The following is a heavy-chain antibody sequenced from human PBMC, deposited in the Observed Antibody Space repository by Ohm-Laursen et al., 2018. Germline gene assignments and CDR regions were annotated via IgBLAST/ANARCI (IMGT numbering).Heavy chain of an antibody. D-gene: IGHD3-16*01. V-gene: IGHV3-11*04. J-gene: IGHJ4*02. Sequence: GSLRLSCTASRFTFSDYYMNWVRQAPGKGLEWVSYISSSGSTIHYADSVKGRFTISRDNAKNSLYLQMNSLRAEDTAVYHCARDPVRGLTDYWGQGTLVTVSS. CDR2: ISSSGSTI. CDR1: RFTFSDYY. CDR3: ARDPVRGLTDY.